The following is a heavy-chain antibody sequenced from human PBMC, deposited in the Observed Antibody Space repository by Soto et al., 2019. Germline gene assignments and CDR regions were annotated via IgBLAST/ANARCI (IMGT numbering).Heavy chain of an antibody. J-gene: IGHJ4*02. CDR2: IIPIFGTA. CDR1: GGTFSSYA. D-gene: IGHD3-22*01. Sequence: GASVKVSCKASGGTFSSYAISWVRQAPGQGLEWMGGIIPIFGTANYAQKFQGRVTITADESTSTAYMELSSLRSEDTAVYYCATYYYDSRGYFRGVADYCGQGPLVTVSS. CDR3: ATYYYDSRGYFRGVADY. V-gene: IGHV1-69*13.